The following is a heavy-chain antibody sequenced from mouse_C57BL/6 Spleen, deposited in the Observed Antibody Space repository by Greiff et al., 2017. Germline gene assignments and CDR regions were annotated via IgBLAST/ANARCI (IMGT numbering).Heavy chain of an antibody. Sequence: EVNVVESGGGLVKPGGSLKLSCAASGFTFSDYGMHWVRQAPEKGLEWVAYISSGSSTIYYADTVKGRFTISRDNAKNTLFLQMTSLRSEDTAMYYCARYYGNYEGYFDVWGTGTTVTVSS. CDR2: ISSGSSTI. V-gene: IGHV5-17*01. J-gene: IGHJ1*03. D-gene: IGHD2-1*01. CDR1: GFTFSDYG. CDR3: ARYYGNYEGYFDV.